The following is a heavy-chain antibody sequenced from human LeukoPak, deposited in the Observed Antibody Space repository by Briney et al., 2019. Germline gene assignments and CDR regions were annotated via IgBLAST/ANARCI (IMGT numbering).Heavy chain of an antibody. Sequence: RGSLRLSCAASGFTFSSYGMSWVRQAPGKGLEWVSAISGSGGSTYYADSVKGRFTISRDNSKNTLYLQMNSLRAEDTAVYYCAKDWGYFDYYFDYWGQGTLVTVSS. V-gene: IGHV3-23*01. J-gene: IGHJ4*02. CDR1: GFTFSSYG. D-gene: IGHD3-9*01. CDR2: ISGSGGST. CDR3: AKDWGYFDYYFDY.